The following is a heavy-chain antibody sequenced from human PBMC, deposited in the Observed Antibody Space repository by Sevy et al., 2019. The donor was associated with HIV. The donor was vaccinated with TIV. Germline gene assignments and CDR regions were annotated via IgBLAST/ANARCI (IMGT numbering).Heavy chain of an antibody. CDR2: IKRDGSEK. CDR3: ARDCSSATCLWGLDV. CDR1: GFTFSNYW. Sequence: GGSLRLSCAASGFTFSNYWMSWVRQAPGKGLEWVANIKRDGSEKYYVASVKVRFTISRDNAKTSLYLQMNSLRAEDTAVYYCARDCSSATCLWGLDVWGQGTTVTVSS. J-gene: IGHJ6*02. D-gene: IGHD2-2*01. V-gene: IGHV3-7*03.